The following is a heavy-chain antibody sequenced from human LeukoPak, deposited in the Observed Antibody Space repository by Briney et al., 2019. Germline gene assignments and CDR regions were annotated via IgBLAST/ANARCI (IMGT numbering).Heavy chain of an antibody. CDR3: ARDRLNWFDP. V-gene: IGHV4-59*01. Sequence: SETLSLTCAVYGGSFSGYYWSWIRQPPGKGLEWIGYIYYSGSTKYNSSLKSRVTMSVDTSKNQFSLKLTSVTAADTAVYYCARDRLNWFDPWGQGTLVTVS. J-gene: IGHJ5*02. CDR2: IYYSGST. CDR1: GGSFSGYY.